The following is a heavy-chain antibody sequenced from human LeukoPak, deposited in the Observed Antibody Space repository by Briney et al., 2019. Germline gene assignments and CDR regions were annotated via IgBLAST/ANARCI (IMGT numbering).Heavy chain of an antibody. V-gene: IGHV1-46*01. Sequence: GASVKVSCKASGYTLTSYYMHWVRQAPGQGLEWMGIINPSGGSTSYAQKFQGRVTMTTDTSTSTAYMELRSLRSDDTAVYYCARDPDISTNWFDPWGQGTLVTVSS. J-gene: IGHJ5*02. CDR3: ARDPDISTNWFDP. CDR1: GYTLTSYY. D-gene: IGHD3-9*01. CDR2: INPSGGST.